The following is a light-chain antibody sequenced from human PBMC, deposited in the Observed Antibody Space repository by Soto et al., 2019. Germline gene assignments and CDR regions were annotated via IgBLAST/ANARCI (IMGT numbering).Light chain of an antibody. CDR3: SSYTSSSTQV. CDR1: SSDVGCYNY. V-gene: IGLV2-14*01. J-gene: IGLJ1*01. CDR2: EVS. Sequence: QSALTQPASVSGSPGQSITISCTGTSSDVGCYNYVSWYQQHPGKAPKLMIYEVSNRHSGVSNSFSGSKSGNTASLPISGLQAEEEADYYCSSYTSSSTQVFGTGTKLTVL.